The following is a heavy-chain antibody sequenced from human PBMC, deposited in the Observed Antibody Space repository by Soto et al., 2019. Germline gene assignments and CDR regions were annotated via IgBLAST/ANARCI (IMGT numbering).Heavy chain of an antibody. J-gene: IGHJ3*02. D-gene: IGHD3-3*01. V-gene: IGHV4-59*01. Sequence: SETLSLTCTVSGGSISSYYWSWVRQPPGKGLEWIGYIYYSGSTNYNPSLKSRVTISVDTSKNQFSLKLSSVTAADTAVYYCARSFYYDFWSGYSDDAFDIWGQGTMVTVSS. CDR2: IYYSGST. CDR3: ARSFYYDFWSGYSDDAFDI. CDR1: GGSISSYY.